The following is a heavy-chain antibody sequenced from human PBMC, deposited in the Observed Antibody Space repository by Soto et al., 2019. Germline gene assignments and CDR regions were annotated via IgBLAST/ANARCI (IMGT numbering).Heavy chain of an antibody. CDR3: ARAGGRKDYYDSSGYPYFDY. D-gene: IGHD3-22*01. V-gene: IGHV4-61*08. J-gene: IGHJ4*02. CDR2: IYYSGST. CDR1: GGSISSGDYY. Sequence: SETLSLTCTVSGGSISSGDYYWSWIRQPPGKGLEWIGYIYYSGSTNYNPSLKSRVTISVDTSKNQFSLKLSSVTAADTAVYYCARAGGRKDYYDSSGYPYFDYWGQGTLVTVPQ.